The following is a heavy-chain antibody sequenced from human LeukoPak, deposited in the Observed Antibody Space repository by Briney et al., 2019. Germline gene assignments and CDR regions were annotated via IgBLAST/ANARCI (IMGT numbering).Heavy chain of an antibody. V-gene: IGHV3-33*08. Sequence: GGSLRLSCAASGFTFSSYAMTWVRQAPGKGLEWVSFIWYDGSNKYYEDSVKGRFTISRDNSKNTVSLRMDSLRVEDTAVYYCARGSCGSATCLDYWGQGILVSVSS. CDR1: GFTFSSYA. CDR3: ARGSCGSATCLDY. D-gene: IGHD2-2*01. CDR2: IWYDGSNK. J-gene: IGHJ4*02.